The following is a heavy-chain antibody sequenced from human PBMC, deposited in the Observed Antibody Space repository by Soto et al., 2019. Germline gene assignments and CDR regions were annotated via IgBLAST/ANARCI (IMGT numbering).Heavy chain of an antibody. V-gene: IGHV3-30*03. CDR2: ISILGGDE. J-gene: IGHJ4*02. CDR1: GFTFSSYA. D-gene: IGHD6-6*01. CDR3: ARGTIVARQHLDY. Sequence: QVQLVESGGGVVQPGKSLRLSCAASGFTFSSYAMHWARQAPGKGLERVTVISILGGDEYYAESVRGRFTISRDDSKNTLYLQMDSLRVEDTAVYYCARGTIVARQHLDYWGQGTLVTVSS.